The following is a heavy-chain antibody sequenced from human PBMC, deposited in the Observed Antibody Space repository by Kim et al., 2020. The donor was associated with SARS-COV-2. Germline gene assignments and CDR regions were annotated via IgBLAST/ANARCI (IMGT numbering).Heavy chain of an antibody. V-gene: IGHV3-43*01. J-gene: IGHJ4*02. CDR3: AKGLGGVDTVLDY. Sequence: YADSVKGRFTISRDNSKNSLYLQMNSLRTEDTALYYCAKGLGGVDTVLDYWGQGTLVTVSS. D-gene: IGHD5-18*01.